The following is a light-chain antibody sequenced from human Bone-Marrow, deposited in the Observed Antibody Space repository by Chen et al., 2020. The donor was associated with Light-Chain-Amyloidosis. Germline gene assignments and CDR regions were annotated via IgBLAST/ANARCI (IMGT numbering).Light chain of an antibody. CDR3: QVWDSISDHSVV. J-gene: IGLJ2*01. CDR2: EDT. Sequence: SYVLTQPPSVSVAPGKTASFTCGGNNMGSKTVHWYQQKPGQAPVLVVYEDTHRPSGIPERFSGSNSGNTATLTISGVEAGDEADYYCQVWDSISDHSVVFGGGTKLTVL. CDR1: NMGSKT. V-gene: IGLV3-21*03.